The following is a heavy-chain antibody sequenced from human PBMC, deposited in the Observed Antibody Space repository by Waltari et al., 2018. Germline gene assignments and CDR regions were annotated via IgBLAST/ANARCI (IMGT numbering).Heavy chain of an antibody. D-gene: IGHD3-3*01. CDR1: GGSFSGYY. CDR3: AKGVRDFWSGYQVILDD. J-gene: IGHJ4*02. CDR2: ISGSGGST. V-gene: IGHV3-23*01. Sequence: VQLQQWGAGLLKPSETLSLTCAVYGGSFSGYYWSWIRQPPGKGLEWVSAISGSGGSTYYADSVKGRFTISRDNSKNTLYLQMNSLRAEDTAVYYCAKGVRDFWSGYQVILDDWGQGTLVTVSS.